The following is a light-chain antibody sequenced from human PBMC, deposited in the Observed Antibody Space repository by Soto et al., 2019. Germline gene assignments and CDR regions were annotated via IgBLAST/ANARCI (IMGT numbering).Light chain of an antibody. Sequence: QSVLTQPASVSGAPGQSITISCTATNSDVNYVSWHQQHPCKAPKLMIYGVINRSSGVSTRFSGSKSGNTASLTISGLQAEDEADYYCSSSISSNTFVFGTGTKLTVL. V-gene: IGLV2-14*01. J-gene: IGLJ1*01. CDR2: GVI. CDR1: NSDVNY. CDR3: SSSISSNTFV.